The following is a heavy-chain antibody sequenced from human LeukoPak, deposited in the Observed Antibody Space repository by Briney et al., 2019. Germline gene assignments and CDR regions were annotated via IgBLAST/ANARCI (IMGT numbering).Heavy chain of an antibody. CDR1: GGSISSYY. D-gene: IGHD5-24*01. V-gene: IGHV4-59*01. CDR2: IYYSGSA. J-gene: IGHJ5*02. CDR3: AREEIRSWFDP. Sequence: SETPSLTRTVSGGSISSYYWSWIRQPPGKGLEWIGYIYYSGSANCNPSLKSRVTISVDTSKNQFSLKLSSVTAADTAVYYCAREEIRSWFDPWGQGTLVTVSS.